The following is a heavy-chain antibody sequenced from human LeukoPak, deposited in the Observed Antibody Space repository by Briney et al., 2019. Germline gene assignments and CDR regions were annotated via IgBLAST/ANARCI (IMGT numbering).Heavy chain of an antibody. D-gene: IGHD6-13*01. CDR2: IYNSGST. J-gene: IGHJ5*02. V-gene: IGHV4-39*07. CDR1: GGSISSTSYY. CDR3: AREYRSSWYLNWFDP. Sequence: PSETLSLTCTVSGGSISSTSYYWGWIRQSPGKGLEWIGSIYNSGSTYYNPSLKSRDTISIDTSKNQFSLKLSSVTAADMAVYYCAREYRSSWYLNWFDPWGQGTLVTVSS.